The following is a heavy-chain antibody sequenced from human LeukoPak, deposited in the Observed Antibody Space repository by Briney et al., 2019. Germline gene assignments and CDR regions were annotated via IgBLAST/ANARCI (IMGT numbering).Heavy chain of an antibody. D-gene: IGHD6-19*01. Sequence: SGPALVKPTQTLTLTCTFSGFSLSTSGMCVSWIRQPPGKALEWLARIDWDDDKYYSTSLKTRLTISKGTSKNQVVLTMTNMDPADTATYYCARISYSSGWYNYWGQGTLVTVSS. J-gene: IGHJ4*02. CDR1: GFSLSTSGMC. CDR2: IDWDDDK. V-gene: IGHV2-70*11. CDR3: ARISYSSGWYNY.